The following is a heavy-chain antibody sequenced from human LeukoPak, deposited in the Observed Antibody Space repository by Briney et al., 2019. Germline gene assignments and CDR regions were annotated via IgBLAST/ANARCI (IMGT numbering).Heavy chain of an antibody. CDR2: IYYSGST. CDR1: GGSFSGYY. CDR3: ARLTVVIGIDY. J-gene: IGHJ4*02. D-gene: IGHD2/OR15-2a*01. Sequence: SETLSLTCAVYGGSFSGYYWSWIRQPPGKGLEWIGYIYYSGSTYYNPSLKSRVTISVDTSKNQFSLKLSSVTAPDTALYYCARLTVVIGIDYLGQGTLVTVSS. V-gene: IGHV4-59*06.